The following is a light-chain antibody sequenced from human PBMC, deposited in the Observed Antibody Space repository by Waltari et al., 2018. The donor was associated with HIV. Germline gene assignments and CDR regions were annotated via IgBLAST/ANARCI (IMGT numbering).Light chain of an antibody. CDR3: QQRSDWPIT. CDR2: DAS. CDR1: QSVSSH. V-gene: IGKV3-11*01. Sequence: EIVLTQSPATLSLSPGERATLSCRASQSVSSHLAWYQQQPGQAPRLLIVDASNRAPGIPARFSGSGSGTDFTLTISGLGPEDFAVYYCQQRSDWPITLGQGTRLEIK. J-gene: IGKJ5*01.